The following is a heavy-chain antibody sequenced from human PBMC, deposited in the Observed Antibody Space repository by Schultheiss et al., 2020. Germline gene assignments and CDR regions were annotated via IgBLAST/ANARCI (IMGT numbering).Heavy chain of an antibody. CDR3: ARGENKRYYYYGMDV. V-gene: IGHV1-18*01. CDR1: GYTFTSYA. J-gene: IGHJ6*02. CDR2: ISAYNGNT. Sequence: ASVKVSCKASGYTFTSYAMNWVRQAPGQGLEWMGWISAYNGNTNYAQKLQGRVTMTRDTSISTAYMELSRLRSDDTAVYYCARGENKRYYYYGMDVWGQGTTVTVSS.